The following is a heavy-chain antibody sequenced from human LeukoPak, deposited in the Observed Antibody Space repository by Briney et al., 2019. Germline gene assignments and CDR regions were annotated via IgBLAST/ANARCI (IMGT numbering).Heavy chain of an antibody. CDR3: ARVAVGATYDTFDI. CDR2: ISSSGSTI. V-gene: IGHV3-11*01. Sequence: GGSLRLSCAASGFTFSDYYMSWIRQAPGKGLEWVSYISSSGSTIYYADSEKGRFTISRDNAKNSLYLQMNSLRAEDTAVYYCARVAVGATYDTFDIWGQGTMVTVSS. D-gene: IGHD1-26*01. J-gene: IGHJ3*02. CDR1: GFTFSDYY.